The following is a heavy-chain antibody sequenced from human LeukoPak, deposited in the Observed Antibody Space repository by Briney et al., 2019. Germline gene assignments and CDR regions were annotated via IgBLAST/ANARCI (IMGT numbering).Heavy chain of an antibody. CDR2: IFSSSSTI. Sequence: PGGSLRLSCAASGFTFSSYSMNWVRQAPGKGLEWVSYIFSSSSTIYYADSVKGRFTISRDNAKNSLYLQMNSLRDEDTAVYYCARDPNYYGSGSYFAYFDQWGQGTLVTVSS. J-gene: IGHJ4*02. CDR1: GFTFSSYS. V-gene: IGHV3-48*02. D-gene: IGHD3-10*01. CDR3: ARDPNYYGSGSYFAYFDQ.